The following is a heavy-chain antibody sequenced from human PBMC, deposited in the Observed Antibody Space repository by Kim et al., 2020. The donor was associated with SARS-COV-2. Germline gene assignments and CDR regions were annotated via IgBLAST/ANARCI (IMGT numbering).Heavy chain of an antibody. CDR2: IKQDGSEK. Sequence: GGSLRLSCAASGFTFSSYSMSWVRQAPGKGLEWVANIKQDGSEKYYVDSVKGRFTISRDNAKNSLYLQMNSLRAEDTAVYYCARGTGEDYWGQGTLVTVSS. CDR3: ARGTGEDY. CDR1: GFTFSSYS. D-gene: IGHD4-17*01. J-gene: IGHJ4*02. V-gene: IGHV3-7*01.